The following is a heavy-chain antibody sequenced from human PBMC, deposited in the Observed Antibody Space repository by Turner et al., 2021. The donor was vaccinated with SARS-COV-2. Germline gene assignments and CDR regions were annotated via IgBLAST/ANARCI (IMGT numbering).Heavy chain of an antibody. V-gene: IGHV4-4*07. D-gene: IGHD6-19*01. CDR3: ARDRKYITGRSVLYYFDH. CDR1: GGSISSSY. J-gene: IGHJ4*02. CDR2: IYTRHLP. Sequence: QVQLQESGPGLVKPSETRSLTCTVSGGSISSSYWSWIRQPAGKGLEWIGRIYTRHLPTYNPSLKNRVTMSVDTSKNQFSLRLTSVTAADTAVYYCARDRKYITGRSVLYYFDHWGPGTLVTVSS.